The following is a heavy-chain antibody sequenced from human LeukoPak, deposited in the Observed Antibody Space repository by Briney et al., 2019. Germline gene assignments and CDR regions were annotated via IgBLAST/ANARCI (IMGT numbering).Heavy chain of an antibody. Sequence: SVKVSCKASGGTFSSYAISWVRQAPGQGLEWMGGIIPIFGTANYAQKFQGRVAITADESTSTAYMELSSLRSEDTAVYYCARARRIVGAPDFDYWGQGTLVTVSS. CDR1: GGTFSSYA. CDR3: ARARRIVGAPDFDY. D-gene: IGHD1-26*01. CDR2: IIPIFGTA. J-gene: IGHJ4*02. V-gene: IGHV1-69*13.